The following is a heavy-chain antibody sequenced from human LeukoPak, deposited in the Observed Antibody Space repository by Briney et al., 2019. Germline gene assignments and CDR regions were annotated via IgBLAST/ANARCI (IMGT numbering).Heavy chain of an antibody. Sequence: ASVKVSCKASGGTFSSYAISWVRQAPGQGLEWMGGIIPIFGTANYAQKFQGRVTITADKSTSTAYMELSSLRSEDTAVYYCARDAPITMVRGVIIGYFDYWGQGTLVTVSS. V-gene: IGHV1-69*06. CDR3: ARDAPITMVRGVIIGYFDY. D-gene: IGHD3-10*01. CDR2: IIPIFGTA. CDR1: GGTFSSYA. J-gene: IGHJ4*02.